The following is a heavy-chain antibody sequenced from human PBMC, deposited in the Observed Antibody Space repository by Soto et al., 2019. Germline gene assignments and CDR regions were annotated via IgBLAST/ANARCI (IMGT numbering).Heavy chain of an antibody. V-gene: IGHV3-33*01. Sequence: QVQLVESGGGVVQPGRSLRLSCAASGFTFSSYGMHWVRQAPGKGLEWVAVIWYDGSNKYYADSVKGRFTISRDNSKITVYRQMNSLRAEDTAVYYCARDGDIVVVVAATGHYYGMDVWGQGTTVTVA. D-gene: IGHD2-15*01. CDR2: IWYDGSNK. J-gene: IGHJ6*02. CDR1: GFTFSSYG. CDR3: ARDGDIVVVVAATGHYYGMDV.